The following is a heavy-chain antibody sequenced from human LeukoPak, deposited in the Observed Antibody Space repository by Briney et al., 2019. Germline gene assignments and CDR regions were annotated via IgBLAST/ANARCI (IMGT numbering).Heavy chain of an antibody. D-gene: IGHD6-13*01. CDR3: AARFGRLAAGGTPFDY. V-gene: IGHV4-34*01. CDR2: INHSGTT. J-gene: IGHJ4*02. Sequence: SETLSLTCAVYGGSFGDFYWTWIRQSPEKGLEWIGEINHSGTTNYNPSLKSRLTISVNASKKQFSLKLTSANAADTAVYYCAARFGRLAAGGTPFDYWGQGTLVTVSS. CDR1: GGSFGDFY.